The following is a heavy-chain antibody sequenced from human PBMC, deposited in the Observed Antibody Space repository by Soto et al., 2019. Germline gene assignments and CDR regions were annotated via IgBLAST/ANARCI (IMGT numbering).Heavy chain of an antibody. J-gene: IGHJ3*01. D-gene: IGHD6-19*01. CDR2: IVPLPGTT. CDR1: GGTFTKYA. CDR3: ASGVGVLGGSSGWPDYASDV. Sequence: QVQLVQSGAAVRKPGSSVKVSCKASGGTFTKYAITWVRQAPRQGLEWMGGIVPLPGTTNYAQKFRGRVTISADESTSTAYVALSSRRSEDTAVYYFASGVGVLGGSSGWPDYASDVWGPGKRVIVSS. V-gene: IGHV1-69*01.